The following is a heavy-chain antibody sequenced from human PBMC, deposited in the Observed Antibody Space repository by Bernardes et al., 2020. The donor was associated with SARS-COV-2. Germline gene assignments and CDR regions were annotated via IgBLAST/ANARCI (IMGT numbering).Heavy chain of an antibody. D-gene: IGHD1-26*01. J-gene: IGHJ3*02. V-gene: IGHV1-18*01. CDR3: ARGLRVGASHNPFDT. CDR1: GYTFTSHG. Sequence: ASVKVSCKASGYTFTSHGINWVRQAPGQGLEWMGWTSVYNATTHYAQKLQGRVTMTTDTSTNTAYMELRSLRSDDTAVYYCARGLRVGASHNPFDTWGQGTKVTVSS. CDR2: TSVYNATT.